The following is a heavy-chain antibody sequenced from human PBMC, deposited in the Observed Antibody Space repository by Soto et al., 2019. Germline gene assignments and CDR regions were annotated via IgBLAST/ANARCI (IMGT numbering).Heavy chain of an antibody. J-gene: IGHJ6*02. CDR3: ARRRQHVSHDYGMDV. V-gene: IGHV5-51*01. Sequence: GESLKISCKGSGYSFTSYWIGWVRQMPGKGLEWMGIIYPGDSDTRYSPTFQGQVTISADKSISTVYLQWSSLKASDTAMYYCARRRQHVSHDYGMDVWGQGTTVTVSS. D-gene: IGHD6-6*01. CDR2: IYPGDSDT. CDR1: GYSFTSYW.